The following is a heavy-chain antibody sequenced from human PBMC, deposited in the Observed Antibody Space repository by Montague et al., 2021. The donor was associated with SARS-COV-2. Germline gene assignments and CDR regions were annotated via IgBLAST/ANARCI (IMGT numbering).Heavy chain of an antibody. CDR2: INHSGST. Sequence: SETLSLTCAVYGGSFSGYYWSWIRQPPGKGLEWIGEINHSGSTNYNPSLKSRVTISVDTSKNQFSLKLSSETAADTAVYYCARGSWHIVVVTAIRDGYYGMDVWGQGTTVTVSS. J-gene: IGHJ6*02. CDR1: GGSFSGYY. V-gene: IGHV4-34*01. CDR3: ARGSWHIVVVTAIRDGYYGMDV. D-gene: IGHD2-21*02.